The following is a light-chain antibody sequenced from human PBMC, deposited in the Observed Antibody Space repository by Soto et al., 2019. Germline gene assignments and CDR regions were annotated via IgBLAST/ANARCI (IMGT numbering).Light chain of an antibody. V-gene: IGLV2-23*03. CDR1: SSEVGNYNL. Sequence: QSALTQPASVSGSPGQSITISCTGTSSEVGNYNLVSWYQQHPDKAPKLVIYEGSKRPSGVSNRFSGSKSGNTASLTISGLQAEDEADYYCCSFATNSAFVVFGGGTKLTVL. J-gene: IGLJ3*02. CDR3: CSFATNSAFVV. CDR2: EGS.